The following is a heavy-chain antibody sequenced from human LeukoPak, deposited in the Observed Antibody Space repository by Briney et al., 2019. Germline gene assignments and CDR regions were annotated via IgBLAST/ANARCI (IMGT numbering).Heavy chain of an antibody. J-gene: IGHJ4*02. CDR2: IGRSSSPI. V-gene: IGHV3-48*01. D-gene: IGHD2-2*01. Sequence: GGSLRLSCAASGFTFSTYSMNWVRQAPGKGLEWVSYIGRSSSPIYYADSVKGRFTISRDNAKNSLYLQMNGLRAEDTAVYYCARGPSSQFRTDYWGQGTLATVSS. CDR3: ARGPSSQFRTDY. CDR1: GFTFSTYS.